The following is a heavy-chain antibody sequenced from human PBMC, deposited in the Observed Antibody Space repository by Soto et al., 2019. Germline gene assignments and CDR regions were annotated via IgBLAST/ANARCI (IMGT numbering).Heavy chain of an antibody. Sequence: QVPLVESGGGVVQPGRSLRLSCAASGFTFSSYAMHWVRQAPGKGLEWVAVISYDGSNKYYADSVKGRFTISRDNSKNTLYLQMNSLRAEDTAVYYCARAKVVAATIPSDYWGQGTLVTVSS. V-gene: IGHV3-30-3*01. D-gene: IGHD2-15*01. CDR2: ISYDGSNK. CDR3: ARAKVVAATIPSDY. J-gene: IGHJ4*02. CDR1: GFTFSSYA.